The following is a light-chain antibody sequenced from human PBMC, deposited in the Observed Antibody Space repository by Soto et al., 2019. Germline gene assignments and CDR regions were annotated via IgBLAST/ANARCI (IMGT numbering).Light chain of an antibody. J-gene: IGKJ4*01. Sequence: GDGLIITCGASQTISSWLAWYQQKPGKAPKLLIYAASSLQSGVPSRFSGRGSGTDFTLTINSLQPEDFASYYCQQANSLPLTFGGGTKVDIK. CDR1: QTISSW. CDR3: QQANSLPLT. CDR2: AAS. V-gene: IGKV1D-12*01.